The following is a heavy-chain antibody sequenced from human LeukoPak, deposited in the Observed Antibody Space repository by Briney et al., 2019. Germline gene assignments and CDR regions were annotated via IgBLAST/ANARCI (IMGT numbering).Heavy chain of an antibody. J-gene: IGHJ4*02. CDR1: GFMFSSNW. D-gene: IGHD1-14*01. CDR2: IKEDGTET. CDR3: AKEGRSPQTY. V-gene: IGHV3-7*03. Sequence: PGGSLRLSCAASGFMFSSNWMSWVRLAPGKGLEWVANIKEDGTETYYVDSVKGRFTISRDNAKKSLYLQMNSLRVEDTAVYYCAKEGRSPQTYWGQGTLVTVSS.